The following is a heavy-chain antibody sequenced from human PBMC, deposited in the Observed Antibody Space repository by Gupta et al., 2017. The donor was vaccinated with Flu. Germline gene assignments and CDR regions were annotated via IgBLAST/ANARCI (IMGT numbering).Heavy chain of an antibody. CDR1: GFSFSSFA. V-gene: IGHV3-23*01. D-gene: IGHD2-21*02. J-gene: IGHJ4*02. CDR3: AKQMGLVVVTAIKG. Sequence: EVKLLESGGGLVQPGGSLRLSCAASGFSFSSFAMSWVRQAPGKGLEWVAGISGRGGSTYYADSVKGRFTISRDNSKNTLYVQMNSLRAEDTAVYYCAKQMGLVVVTAIKGWGQGTLVTVSP. CDR2: ISGRGGST.